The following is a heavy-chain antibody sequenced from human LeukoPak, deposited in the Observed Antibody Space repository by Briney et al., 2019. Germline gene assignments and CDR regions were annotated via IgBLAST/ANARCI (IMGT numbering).Heavy chain of an antibody. CDR1: GGSITSSGYY. CDR3: ARSARIAARPQNFDY. CDR2: IYNGEST. Sequence: MASETLSLTCTVSGGSITSSGYYWGWIRQPPGKGLEWIGNIYNGESTYYNPSLKSRLTISVDTSKNQFSLKLRSVTAADTAVYFCARSARIAARPQNFDYWGQGTLVPVSS. D-gene: IGHD6-6*01. V-gene: IGHV4-39*01. J-gene: IGHJ4*02.